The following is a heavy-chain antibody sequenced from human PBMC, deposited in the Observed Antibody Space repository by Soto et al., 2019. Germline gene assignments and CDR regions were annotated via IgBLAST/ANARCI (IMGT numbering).Heavy chain of an antibody. CDR3: ARSKSLGYCSGGSCYEGAGGFDY. CDR2: ISSSSSYI. Sequence: GGSLRLSCAASGFTFSSYSMNWVRQAPGKGLEWVSSISSSSSYIYYADSVKGRFTISRDNAKNSLYLQMNSLRVEDTAVYYCARSKSLGYCSGGSCYEGAGGFDYWGQGTLVTVSS. J-gene: IGHJ4*02. CDR1: GFTFSSYS. D-gene: IGHD2-15*01. V-gene: IGHV3-21*01.